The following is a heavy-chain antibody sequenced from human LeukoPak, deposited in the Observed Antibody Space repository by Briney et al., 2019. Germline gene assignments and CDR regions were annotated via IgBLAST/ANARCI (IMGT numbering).Heavy chain of an antibody. Sequence: TSETLSLTCTVSGGSISSGHYYWSWIRQHPGKGLEWIGYIYYSGSTNYNPSLKSRVTISVDTSKNQFSLKLSSVTAADTAVYYCARVKERTRLDAFDIWGQGTMVTVSS. J-gene: IGHJ3*02. CDR3: ARVKERTRLDAFDI. V-gene: IGHV4-61*01. D-gene: IGHD1-26*01. CDR1: GGSISSGHYY. CDR2: IYYSGST.